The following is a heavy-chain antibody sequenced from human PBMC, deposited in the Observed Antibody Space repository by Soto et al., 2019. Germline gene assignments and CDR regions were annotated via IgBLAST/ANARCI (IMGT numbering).Heavy chain of an antibody. CDR2: INHSGSN. V-gene: IGHV4-34*01. CDR3: ARDPGYCTNGVCPIFDF. J-gene: IGHJ4*02. D-gene: IGHD2-8*01. CDR1: GGSFSTYY. Sequence: SETLSLTCVVSGGSFSTYYYNWIRQSPGKGLEWIGEINHSGSNNYSPSLKSRVTMSLDSSKNQFSLNLSSVTAADTAVYFCARDPGYCTNGVCPIFDFWGQGVLVTVSS.